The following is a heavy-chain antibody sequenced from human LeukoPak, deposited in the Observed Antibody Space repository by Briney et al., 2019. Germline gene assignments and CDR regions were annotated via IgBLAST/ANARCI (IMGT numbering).Heavy chain of an antibody. CDR2: IYHSGST. D-gene: IGHD4-11*01. J-gene: IGHJ3*02. CDR1: GGSISSGGYS. V-gene: IGHV4-30-2*01. CDR3: ASGNYDDAFDI. Sequence: PLETLSLTCAVSGGSISSGGYSWSWIRQPPGKGLEWIGYIYHSGSTYYNPSLKSRVTISVDRSKNQFSLKLSSVTAADTTVYYCASGNYDDAFDIWGQGTMVTVSS.